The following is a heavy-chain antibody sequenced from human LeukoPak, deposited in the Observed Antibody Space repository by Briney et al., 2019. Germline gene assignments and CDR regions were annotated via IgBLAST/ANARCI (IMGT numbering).Heavy chain of an antibody. V-gene: IGHV4-59*08. CDR2: ISNTGST. D-gene: IGHD1-14*01. Sequence: SETLSLTCTVSGASISNYYCSWIRQPPGKGLEWLGYISNTGSTGYNPSLKSRVLISVDTSKNQFSLKLTSVTAADTAVYYCAATTTFPYFQHWGQGTLLTVSS. CDR1: GASISNYY. CDR3: AATTTFPYFQH. J-gene: IGHJ1*01.